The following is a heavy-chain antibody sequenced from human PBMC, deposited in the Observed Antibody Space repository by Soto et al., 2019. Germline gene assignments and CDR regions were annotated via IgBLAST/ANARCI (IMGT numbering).Heavy chain of an antibody. D-gene: IGHD4-17*01. Sequence: SGTLALTCSVSGGSISSSSYYWCWILQPPGKGLEWIGSIHYSGSTYYNPSLKSRVTISVDTSKNQFSLKLSSVTAADTAVYYCARQDYGDYSTNCFDPWGQGTQVTVSS. V-gene: IGHV4-39*01. CDR3: ARQDYGDYSTNCFDP. CDR2: IHYSGST. J-gene: IGHJ5*02. CDR1: GGSISSSSYY.